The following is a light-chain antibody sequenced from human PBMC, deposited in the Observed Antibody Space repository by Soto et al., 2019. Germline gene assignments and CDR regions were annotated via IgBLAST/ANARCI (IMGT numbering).Light chain of an antibody. V-gene: IGKV1-39*01. CDR1: QSISSY. J-gene: IGKJ4*01. Sequence: DIQMTQSPSSLSAAVGDRVTITCRASQSISSYLNWYQQKPGKAPKLLIYAASSLQSGVPSRFSGSGSGTDFTLTISSLQPEDFATYYCQQSYSTPHTVGGGTKVDIK. CDR2: AAS. CDR3: QQSYSTPHT.